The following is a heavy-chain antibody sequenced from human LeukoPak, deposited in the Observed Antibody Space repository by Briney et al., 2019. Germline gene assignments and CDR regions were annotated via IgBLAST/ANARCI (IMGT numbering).Heavy chain of an antibody. Sequence: ASVKVSCKASGYTFTSYGISWVRQAPGQGLEWMGWISAYNGNTNYAQKFQGRVTITRNTSISTAYMELSSLRSEDTAVYYCARGFPAAESYFDYWGQGTLVTVSS. CDR3: ARGFPAAESYFDY. CDR2: ISAYNGNT. J-gene: IGHJ4*02. D-gene: IGHD6-13*01. V-gene: IGHV1-18*01. CDR1: GYTFTSYG.